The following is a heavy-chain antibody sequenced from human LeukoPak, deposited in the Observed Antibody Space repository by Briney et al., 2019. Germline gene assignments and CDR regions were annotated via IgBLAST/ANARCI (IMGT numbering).Heavy chain of an antibody. CDR1: GFAVNSNS. J-gene: IGHJ4*02. CDR2: IYGGDNT. Sequence: PGRSLRLSCAASGFAVNSNSMSWVRQAPGKGLEWVSVIYGGDNTYYADSVKGRFTIPRDNSKNTLYLQMNSLRAEDTAVYYCARGHRDSGSYTRGYFDYWGQGTLVTVSS. V-gene: IGHV3-53*01. D-gene: IGHD1-26*01. CDR3: ARGHRDSGSYTRGYFDY.